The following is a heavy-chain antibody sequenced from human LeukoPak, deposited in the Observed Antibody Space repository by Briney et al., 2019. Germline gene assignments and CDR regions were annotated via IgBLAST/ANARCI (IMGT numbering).Heavy chain of an antibody. J-gene: IGHJ5*02. D-gene: IGHD4-17*01. CDR1: GGSISSYY. CDR2: IYYSGST. Sequence: PSETLSLTCTVSGGSISSYYWSWIRQPPGKGLEWIGYIYYSGSTNYNPSLKSRVTISVDTSKNQFSLKLSSVTAADTAVYYCAFDYGSNWFDPWGQGTLDTVSS. V-gene: IGHV4-59*01. CDR3: AFDYGSNWFDP.